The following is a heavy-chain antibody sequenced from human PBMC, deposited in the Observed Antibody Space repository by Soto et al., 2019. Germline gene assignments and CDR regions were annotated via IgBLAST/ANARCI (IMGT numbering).Heavy chain of an antibody. CDR1: GFTFSSYA. J-gene: IGHJ4*02. Sequence: GGSLRLSCAVSGFTFSSYAMSWVRQAPGKGLEWVSGISGSGGNTYYADSVKGRFTISRDNSKNTLYLQMNSLRAEDTAVYYCAKDGGDSVSGSYFHSWWGQGTLVTVSS. V-gene: IGHV3-23*01. CDR3: AKDGGDSVSGSYFHSW. D-gene: IGHD3-10*01. CDR2: ISGSGGNT.